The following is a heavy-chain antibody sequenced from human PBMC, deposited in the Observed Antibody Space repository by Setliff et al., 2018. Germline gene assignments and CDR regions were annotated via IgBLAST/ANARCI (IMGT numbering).Heavy chain of an antibody. CDR1: GGSISSYY. CDR2: IYIGGSA. CDR3: AREQWLDPPGYYYMDV. Sequence: SETLSLTCTVSGGSISSYYWSWIRQPAGKGLEWIGHIYIGGSANYNPSLKSRVTMSIDTSKNQFSLKLNSVIAADMAVYHCAREQWLDPPGYYYMDVWAKGTTVTVSS. D-gene: IGHD6-19*01. V-gene: IGHV4-4*07. J-gene: IGHJ6*03.